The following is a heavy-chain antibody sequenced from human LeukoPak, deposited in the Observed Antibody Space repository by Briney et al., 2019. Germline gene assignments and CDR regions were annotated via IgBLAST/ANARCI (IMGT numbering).Heavy chain of an antibody. J-gene: IGHJ4*02. Sequence: PGGSLRLSCAASGFTFSSYSMHWVRQAPGKGLEWVSSITTSSSDVYYADSVRGRFTISRDNAKNSLFLQMNGLRAEDTAVYYCARALTGIPYYFDYWGQGSLVTVSS. CDR1: GFTFSSYS. D-gene: IGHD1-20*01. CDR3: ARALTGIPYYFDY. CDR2: ITTSSSDV. V-gene: IGHV3-21*01.